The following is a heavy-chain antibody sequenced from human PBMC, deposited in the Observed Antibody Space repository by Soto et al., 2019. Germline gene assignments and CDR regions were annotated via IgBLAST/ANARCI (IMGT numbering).Heavy chain of an antibody. CDR3: ARAPLAHGAIDY. CDR2: MTSDGSST. Sequence: GGTLRRSCASSGFTFSCYWMHWLRPAPGKGLVWVSRMTSDGSSTSYAESVKGRFTISRDNAKNTLHPKMNSLRAEDTAVYYCARAPLAHGAIDYWGQGTLVSVS. V-gene: IGHV3-74*01. J-gene: IGHJ4*02. CDR1: GFTFSCYW.